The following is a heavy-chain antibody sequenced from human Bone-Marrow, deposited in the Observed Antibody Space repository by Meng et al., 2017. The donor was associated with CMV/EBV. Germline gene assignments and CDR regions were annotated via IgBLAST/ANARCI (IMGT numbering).Heavy chain of an antibody. Sequence: SETLSLTCTVSGGSISSYYWSWIRQPPGKGLEWIGYIYYSGSTNYNPSLESRVTISVDTSKNQCSLKLSSVTAADTAIYYCARDYRVISGYYDAVSVWGQGEMVTVSS. CDR3: ARDYRVISGYYDAVSV. CDR2: IYYSGST. D-gene: IGHD3-22*01. CDR1: GGSISSYY. V-gene: IGHV4-59*01. J-gene: IGHJ3*01.